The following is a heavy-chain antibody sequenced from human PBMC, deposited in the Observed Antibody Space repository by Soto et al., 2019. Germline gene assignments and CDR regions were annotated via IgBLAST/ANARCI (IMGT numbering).Heavy chain of an antibody. D-gene: IGHD5-12*01. V-gene: IGHV5-51*01. CDR1: GYSFVSYW. Sequence: GESLKISCQGSGYSFVSYWIAWVRQMPGKGLEWMGSIYPGDSDTTYSPSFQGQVTMSVEKSITTVYLPWSSLKASDTAMYYCARTDGYEIEYWGQGTLVTVSS. J-gene: IGHJ4*02. CDR3: ARTDGYEIEY. CDR2: IYPGDSDT.